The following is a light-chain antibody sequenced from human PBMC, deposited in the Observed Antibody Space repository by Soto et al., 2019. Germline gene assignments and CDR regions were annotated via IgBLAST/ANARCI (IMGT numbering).Light chain of an antibody. Sequence: EVVLTQSPGTLSLSPGESATLSCRASQSVSGMYLAWYQQKPGQAPRLLIYGTSNRATGIPDRFSGSGSGTDFTLTISSLEPEDFAVYYCQQRNSWPLTFGGGTKVDIK. CDR3: QQRNSWPLT. CDR2: GTS. CDR1: QSVSGMY. J-gene: IGKJ4*01. V-gene: IGKV3D-20*02.